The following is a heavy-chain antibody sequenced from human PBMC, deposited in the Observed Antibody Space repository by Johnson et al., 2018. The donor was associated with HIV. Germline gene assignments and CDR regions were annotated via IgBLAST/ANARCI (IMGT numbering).Heavy chain of an antibody. J-gene: IGHJ3*02. Sequence: QVQLVESGGGVVQPGGSLRLSCAASGFTFSSYAMHWVRQAPGKGLEWVAVISYDGSNKYYADSVKGRFTISRDNSKNTLYLQMNSLRAEDTAVYYCARPQGTGEAFDIWGQGTMVTVSS. CDR2: ISYDGSNK. CDR1: GFTFSSYA. CDR3: ARPQGTGEAFDI. V-gene: IGHV3-30*04. D-gene: IGHD1-1*01.